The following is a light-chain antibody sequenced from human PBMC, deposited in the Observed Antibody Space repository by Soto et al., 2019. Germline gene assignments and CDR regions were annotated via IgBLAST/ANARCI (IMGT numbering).Light chain of an antibody. Sequence: EVVLTQSPVTLSLSPGERATLPCRASQSFRGLLAWYQQKPGQAPRLIIYDAYNRATGIPPRFSGSGSGTDFTLNISSLEPEDSAFYYGQQRHMWHITCGQGPLMEIK. CDR1: QSFRGL. V-gene: IGKV3-11*01. CDR3: QQRHMWHIT. J-gene: IGKJ5*01. CDR2: DAY.